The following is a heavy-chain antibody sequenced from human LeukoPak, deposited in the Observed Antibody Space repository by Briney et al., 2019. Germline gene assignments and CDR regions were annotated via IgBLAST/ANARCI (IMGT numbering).Heavy chain of an antibody. CDR2: INPNSGGT. Sequence: ASVKVSCKASGYTFTGYYMHWVRQAPGQGLEWMGWINPNSGGTNYAQKFQGWVTMTRDTSISTAYMELSRLRSDDTAVYYCARDKGIAVAEPNNWFDPWGQGTLVTVSS. CDR3: ARDKGIAVAEPNNWFDP. CDR1: GYTFTGYY. D-gene: IGHD6-19*01. V-gene: IGHV1-2*04. J-gene: IGHJ5*02.